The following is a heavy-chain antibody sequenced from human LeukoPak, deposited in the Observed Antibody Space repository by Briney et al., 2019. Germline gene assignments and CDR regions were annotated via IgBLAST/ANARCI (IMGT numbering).Heavy chain of an antibody. CDR1: GFTVSSNY. CDR2: IYSGGST. CDR3: ASRPGTVTIDY. V-gene: IGHV3-53*01. D-gene: IGHD4-17*01. J-gene: IGHJ4*02. Sequence: GRSLRLSCAASGFTVSSNYMSWVRQAPGKGLEWVSVIYSGGSTYYADSVKGRFTISRDNSKNTLYLQMNSLRAEDTAVYYCASRPGTVTIDYWGQGTLVTVSS.